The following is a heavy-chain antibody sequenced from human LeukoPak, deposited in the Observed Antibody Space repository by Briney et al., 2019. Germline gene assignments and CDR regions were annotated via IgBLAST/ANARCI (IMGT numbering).Heavy chain of an antibody. CDR3: ARDGCGGDCYPPYYFDY. V-gene: IGHV1-69*13. CDR1: GGTFSSYA. D-gene: IGHD2-21*02. J-gene: IGHJ4*02. Sequence: SVKVSCKASGGTFSSYAISWVRQAPGQGLEWMGGIIPIFGTANYAQKFQGRVTITADESTSTAYMELSSLRSEDTAVYYCARDGCGGDCYPPYYFDYWGQGTLVTVSS. CDR2: IIPIFGTA.